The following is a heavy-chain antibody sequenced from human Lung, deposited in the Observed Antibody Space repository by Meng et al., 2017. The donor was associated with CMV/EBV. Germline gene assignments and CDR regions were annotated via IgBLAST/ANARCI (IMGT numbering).Heavy chain of an antibody. D-gene: IGHD6-19*01. CDR3: AKDSSAWYGGIDFDF. V-gene: IGHV3-9*01. CDR2: ISWNSDTI. CDR1: GFTFDNYA. Sequence: SCVASGFTFDNYAMHWVRQAPGKGLEWVSGISWNSDTIDYAASVRGRFTVSRDNAKHSLYLQVNSLRIEDTALYYCAKDSSAWYGGIDFDFWGQGAXVTVSS. J-gene: IGHJ4*02.